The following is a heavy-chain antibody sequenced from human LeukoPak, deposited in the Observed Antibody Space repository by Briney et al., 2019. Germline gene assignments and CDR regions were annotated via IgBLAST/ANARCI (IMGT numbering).Heavy chain of an antibody. CDR3: ARVGLAVAGTRAFDI. Sequence: ASVKVSCEASGGTFSSYAISWVRQAPGQGLEWMGGIIPIFGTANYAQKFQGRVTITADESTSTAYMELSSLRSEDTAVYYCARVGLAVAGTRAFDIWGQGTMVTVSS. D-gene: IGHD6-19*01. CDR1: GGTFSSYA. V-gene: IGHV1-69*13. J-gene: IGHJ3*02. CDR2: IIPIFGTA.